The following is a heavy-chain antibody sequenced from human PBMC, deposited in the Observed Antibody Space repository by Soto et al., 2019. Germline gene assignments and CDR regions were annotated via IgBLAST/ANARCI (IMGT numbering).Heavy chain of an antibody. J-gene: IGHJ4*02. Sequence: GSLRLSCAASGFTFSSYGMHWVREAPGKGLEWVSYISSSGSTIYYADSVKGRFTISRDNAKNSLYLQMNSLRAEDTAVYYCSGGSYDFWSGSIYDYWGQGTLVTVSS. CDR1: GFTFSSYG. CDR3: SGGSYDFWSGSIYDY. D-gene: IGHD3-3*01. CDR2: ISSSGSTI. V-gene: IGHV3-48*04.